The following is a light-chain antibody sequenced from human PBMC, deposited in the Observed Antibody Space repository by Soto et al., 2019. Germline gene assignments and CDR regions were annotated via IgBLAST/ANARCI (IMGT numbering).Light chain of an antibody. CDR3: SSYTSSRTWV. CDR2: EVS. Sequence: QSALTQPASVSGSPGQSITISCTGTSSDVGGYNYVSWYQQHPGKAPKLMIYEVSNRPSGVSNRFSGSKSGNTASLTISGLQAEEEADYYCSSYTSSRTWVFGGGTKLTVL. V-gene: IGLV2-14*01. J-gene: IGLJ3*02. CDR1: SSDVGGYNY.